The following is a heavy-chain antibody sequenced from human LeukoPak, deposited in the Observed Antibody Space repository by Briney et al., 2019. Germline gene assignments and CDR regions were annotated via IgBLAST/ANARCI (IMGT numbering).Heavy chain of an antibody. Sequence: ASVKVSCKASGYTFTGYYMHWVRQAPGQGLEWMGWINPNSGGTNYAQKFQGRVTMTRDTSISTAYMELSRLRSDDTAVYYCARDPTYCGGDCSSDYWGQGTLVTVSS. CDR1: GYTFTGYY. J-gene: IGHJ4*02. CDR2: INPNSGGT. CDR3: ARDPTYCGGDCSSDY. V-gene: IGHV1-2*02. D-gene: IGHD2-21*02.